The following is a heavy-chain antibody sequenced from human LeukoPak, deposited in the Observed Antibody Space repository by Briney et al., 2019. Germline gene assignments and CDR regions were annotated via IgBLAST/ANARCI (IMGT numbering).Heavy chain of an antibody. D-gene: IGHD4-23*01. CDR3: AITVVALYSNFDY. CDR2: IYHSGST. Sequence: SETLSLTCAVSGYSISSGYDWGWIRQPPGKGLEWIGSIYHSGSTYYNPSLKSRVTISVDTSKNQFSLKLSSVTAADTAVYYCAITVVALYSNFDYWGQGTLVTVSS. V-gene: IGHV4-38-2*01. J-gene: IGHJ4*02. CDR1: GYSISSGYD.